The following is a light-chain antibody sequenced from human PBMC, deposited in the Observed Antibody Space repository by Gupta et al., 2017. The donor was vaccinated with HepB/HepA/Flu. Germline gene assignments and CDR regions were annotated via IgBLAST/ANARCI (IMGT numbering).Light chain of an antibody. CDR1: SSNTGAGYD. CDR3: QSYDDTLSGHVV. Sequence: GQRVTISCTGSSSNTGAGYDVHWYQQLPGTPPKLLIYGNDNRPSGVPDRFSGSKSDTSASLAITGLQAEDEADYYCQSYDDTLSGHVVFGGGTKLTVL. CDR2: GND. J-gene: IGLJ2*01. V-gene: IGLV1-40*01.